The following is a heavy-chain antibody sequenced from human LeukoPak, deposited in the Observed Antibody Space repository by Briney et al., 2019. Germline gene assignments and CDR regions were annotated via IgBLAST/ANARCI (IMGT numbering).Heavy chain of an antibody. D-gene: IGHD2-2*01. CDR1: GFTFSSYA. CDR2: ISGSGGST. V-gene: IGHV3-23*01. CDR3: ARPYCSSTSCYGPDDAFDI. J-gene: IGHJ3*02. Sequence: GGSLRLSCAASGFTFSSYAMSWVRQAPGKGLERVSAISGSGGSTYYADSVKGRFTISRDNSKNTLYLQMNSLRAEDTAVYYCARPYCSSTSCYGPDDAFDIWGQGTMVTASS.